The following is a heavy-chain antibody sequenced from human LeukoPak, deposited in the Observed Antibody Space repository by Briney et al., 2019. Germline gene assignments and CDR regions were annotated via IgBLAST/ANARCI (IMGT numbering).Heavy chain of an antibody. CDR3: ARDIGGVYYYYGMDV. CDR2: INPSSGGT. V-gene: IGHV1-2*02. Sequence: ASVKVSCKASGYTFTGYYMHWVRQAPGQGLEWMGWINPSSGGTNYAQKFQGRVTMTRDTSISTAYMELSRLRSDDTAVYYCARDIGGVYYYYGMDVWGQGTTVTVSS. CDR1: GYTFTGYY. D-gene: IGHD3-16*02. J-gene: IGHJ6*02.